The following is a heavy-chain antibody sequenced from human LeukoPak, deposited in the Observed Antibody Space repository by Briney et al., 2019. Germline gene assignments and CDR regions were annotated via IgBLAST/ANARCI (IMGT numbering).Heavy chain of an antibody. V-gene: IGHV3-13*05. J-gene: IGHJ4*02. CDR3: ARLPTGSPLHY. CDR1: GFTFSSYD. D-gene: IGHD1-14*01. CDR2: IGTAGDP. Sequence: GGSLRLSCAASGFTFSSYDMHWVRQAAGKGLEWVSGIGTAGDPHYPGSVKGRFTISRENAKDTLYLQMNSLRAEDTAVYYCARLPTGSPLHYWGQGTLVTVSS.